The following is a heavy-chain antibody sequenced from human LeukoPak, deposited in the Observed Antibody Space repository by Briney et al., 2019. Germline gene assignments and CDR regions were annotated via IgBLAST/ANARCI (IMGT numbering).Heavy chain of an antibody. CDR3: ARMNYYDSSGYYYGMDV. Sequence: PSETLSLTCTVSDGSISSYYWSWIRQPPGKGLEWIGYIYYSGSTNYNPSLKSRVTISVDTSKNQFSLKLSSVTAADTAVYYCARMNYYDSSGYYYGMDVWGQGTTVTVSS. D-gene: IGHD3-22*01. CDR2: IYYSGST. CDR1: DGSISSYY. V-gene: IGHV4-59*08. J-gene: IGHJ6*02.